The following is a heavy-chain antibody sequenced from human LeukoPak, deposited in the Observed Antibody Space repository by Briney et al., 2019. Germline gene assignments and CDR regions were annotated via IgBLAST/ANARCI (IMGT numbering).Heavy chain of an antibody. V-gene: IGHV4-30-2*01. D-gene: IGHD1-1*01. J-gene: IGHJ4*02. CDR3: ARDANARTGSFDY. CDR1: GGSISSGGYS. CDR2: IYHSGST. Sequence: SQTLSLTCAVSGGSISSGGYSWSWIRQPPGKGLEWIGYIYHSGSTYYNPSLKSRVTISVDRSKNQLSLKLSSVTAADTAVYYCARDANARTGSFDYWGQGTLVTVSS.